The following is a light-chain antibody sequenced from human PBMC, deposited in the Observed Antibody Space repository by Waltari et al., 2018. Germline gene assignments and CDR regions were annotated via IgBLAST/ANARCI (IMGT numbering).Light chain of an antibody. Sequence: DIQMTQSPSSLSASVGDRVTITCRASQSISSYLNWYQQKPGKAPKLLIYAASSLQSGVPSRFSGSGSGTDFTLTISSLQPKDFATYYCQQSYSILYTFGQGTKLEIK. CDR2: AAS. V-gene: IGKV1-39*01. CDR1: QSISSY. CDR3: QQSYSILYT. J-gene: IGKJ2*01.